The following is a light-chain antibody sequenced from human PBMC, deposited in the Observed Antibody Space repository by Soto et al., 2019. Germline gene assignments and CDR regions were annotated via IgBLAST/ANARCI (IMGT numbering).Light chain of an antibody. J-gene: IGLJ1*01. Sequence: QSVLPQPAPVSVSPGQSITISCTGTSSDVGGYNYVSWYQQHPSKAPKLMIYDVNNRPSGVSNRFSGSKSGNTASLTISGLQAEDEADYYCNSYTSSSTYVFGSGTKVTVL. CDR3: NSYTSSSTYV. V-gene: IGLV2-14*01. CDR1: SSDVGGYNY. CDR2: DVN.